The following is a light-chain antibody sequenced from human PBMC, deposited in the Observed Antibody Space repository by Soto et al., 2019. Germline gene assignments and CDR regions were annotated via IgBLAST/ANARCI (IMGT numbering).Light chain of an antibody. Sequence: DIQMTQSPSSLSASVGDRVTITCRASQSITSSLNWYQQKPGKVPNLLIYAASSLQSGVPSRFSGSGSGTDFTLTISSLQPEDFATYYCQQSYSNPRTFGQGTKVEIK. CDR2: AAS. J-gene: IGKJ1*01. V-gene: IGKV1-39*01. CDR1: QSITSS. CDR3: QQSYSNPRT.